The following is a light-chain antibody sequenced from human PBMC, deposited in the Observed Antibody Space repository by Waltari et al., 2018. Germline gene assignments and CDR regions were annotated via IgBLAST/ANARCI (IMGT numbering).Light chain of an antibody. V-gene: IGLV2-8*01. J-gene: IGLJ2*01. CDR1: SSDVGGYTY. Sequence: QSALTQPPSASGSPGQSVTISCTGTSSDVGGYTYVSWYQQHPGKAPKLMIYGVSKRPSGVPDRFSGSKSGNTASLTVSGLQAEDEADYYCSSYAGNNIVVFGGGTKLTVL. CDR2: GVS. CDR3: SSYAGNNIVV.